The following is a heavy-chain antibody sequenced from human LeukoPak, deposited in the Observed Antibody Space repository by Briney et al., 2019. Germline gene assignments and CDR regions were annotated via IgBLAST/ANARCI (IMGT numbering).Heavy chain of an antibody. CDR2: INHSGST. D-gene: IGHD1-26*01. CDR3: ARGRGSCPTNWYFDL. J-gene: IGHJ2*01. V-gene: IGHV4-34*01. Sequence: SETLSLTCAVYGGSFSGYYWSWIRQPPGKGLEWIGEINHSGSTNYNPSLKSRVTISVDTSKNQFSLKLSSVTAADTAVYYCARGRGSCPTNWYFDLWGRGTLVTVSS. CDR1: GGSFSGYY.